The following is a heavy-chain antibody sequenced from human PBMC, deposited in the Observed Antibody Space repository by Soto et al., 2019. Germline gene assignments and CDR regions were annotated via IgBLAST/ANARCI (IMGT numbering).Heavy chain of an antibody. CDR1: EYTFTNYW. CDR3: ATLSTDPSKDLSCRYSSIDV. V-gene: IGHV5-51*01. Sequence: GESLKISCNGSEYTFTNYWIGWVRQMPGKGLEWMGIIYPHDSDTRYSPSFQGQVTISADKSISTAYLQWSSLKASDTAMDYWATLSTDPSKDLSCRYSSIDVWGLGITVTVSS. J-gene: IGHJ6*02. CDR2: IYPHDSDT. D-gene: IGHD5-18*01.